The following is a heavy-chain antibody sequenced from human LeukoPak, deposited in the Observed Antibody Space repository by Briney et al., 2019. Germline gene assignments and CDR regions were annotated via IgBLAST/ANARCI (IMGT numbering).Heavy chain of an antibody. Sequence: SETLSLTCAVYGGSFSGYYWSWIRQPPGKGLEWIGEINHSGSTNYNPSLKSRVTISVDTSKNQFSLKLRSVTAADTAVYYCARAVQLERPPPLIGYYYMDVWGKGTTVTVSS. V-gene: IGHV4-34*01. CDR2: INHSGST. CDR3: ARAVQLERPPPLIGYYYMDV. J-gene: IGHJ6*03. CDR1: GGSFSGYY. D-gene: IGHD1-1*01.